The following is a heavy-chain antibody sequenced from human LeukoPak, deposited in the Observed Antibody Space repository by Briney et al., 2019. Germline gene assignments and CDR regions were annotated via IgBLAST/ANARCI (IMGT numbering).Heavy chain of an antibody. J-gene: IGHJ5*02. CDR1: GYTFTSYG. V-gene: IGHV5-51*01. Sequence: KVSCKASGYTFTSYGISWVRQMPGKGLEWMGIIYPGDSDTRYSPSFQGQVTISADKSISTAYLQWSSLKASDTAMYYCARGPLYYYDSSGYRNWFDPWGQGTLVTVSS. CDR3: ARGPLYYYDSSGYRNWFDP. D-gene: IGHD3-22*01. CDR2: IYPGDSDT.